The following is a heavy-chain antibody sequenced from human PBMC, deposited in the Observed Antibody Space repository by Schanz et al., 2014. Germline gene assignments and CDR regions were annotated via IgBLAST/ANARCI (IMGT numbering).Heavy chain of an antibody. V-gene: IGHV3-11*04. J-gene: IGHJ4*02. D-gene: IGHD1-1*01. Sequence: QVHLLESGGGLVEPGGSLRLSCAASGFSFSDYYMSWIRQAPGKGLEWVSAISGSGGSTYYADSVKGRFTISRDNAKNSLFLQMNSLRAEDTALYYCARDRRNADLDYWGQGTLXTVSS. CDR2: ISGSGGST. CDR3: ARDRRNADLDY. CDR1: GFSFSDYY.